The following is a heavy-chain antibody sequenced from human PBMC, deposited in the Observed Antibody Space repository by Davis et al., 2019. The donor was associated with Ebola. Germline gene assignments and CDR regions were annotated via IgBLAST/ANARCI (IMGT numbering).Heavy chain of an antibody. CDR1: GYTFTSYD. Sequence: ASVKVSCKASGYTFTSYDINWVRQATGQGLEWMGWMNPNSGNTGYAQKFQGRVTITRNTSISTAYMELSSLRSEDTAVYYCARVSSGGSCPGYWGQGTLATVSS. CDR2: MNPNSGNT. V-gene: IGHV1-8*03. D-gene: IGHD2-15*01. J-gene: IGHJ4*02. CDR3: ARVSSGGSCPGY.